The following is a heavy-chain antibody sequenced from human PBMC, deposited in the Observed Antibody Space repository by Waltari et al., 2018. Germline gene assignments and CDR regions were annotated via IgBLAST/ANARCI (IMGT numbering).Heavy chain of an antibody. Sequence: QVQLVQSGAEVKKPGSSVKVSCKASGGTFSSYAISWVRQAPGQGLEWMGGIIPILGIANYAQEFQGRVTMTADESTSTAYMERSSLRSEDTAVYYCARETGGCSGGDCYLDAFDIWGQGTMVTVSS. V-gene: IGHV1-69*04. CDR2: IIPILGIA. J-gene: IGHJ3*02. CDR3: ARETGGCSGGDCYLDAFDI. D-gene: IGHD2-21*01. CDR1: GGTFSSYA.